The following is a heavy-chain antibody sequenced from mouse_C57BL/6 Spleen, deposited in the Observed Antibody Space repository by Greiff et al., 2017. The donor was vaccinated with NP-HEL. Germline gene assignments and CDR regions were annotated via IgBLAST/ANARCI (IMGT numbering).Heavy chain of an antibody. J-gene: IGHJ2*01. CDR1: GFTFSDYG. CDR3: AILTGVDY. V-gene: IGHV5-17*01. D-gene: IGHD4-1*01. Sequence: DVKLVESGGGLVKPGGSLKLSCAASGFTFSDYGMHWVRQAPEKGLEWVAYISSGSSTIYYADTVKGRFTIARDNAKNTLFLQMTSLRSEDTAMYYCAILTGVDYWGQGTTLTVSS. CDR2: ISSGSSTI.